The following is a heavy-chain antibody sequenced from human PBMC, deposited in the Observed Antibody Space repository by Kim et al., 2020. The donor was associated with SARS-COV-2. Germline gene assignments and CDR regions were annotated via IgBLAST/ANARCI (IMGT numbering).Heavy chain of an antibody. CDR1: GYSFTSYW. V-gene: IGHV5-10-1*01. D-gene: IGHD2-2*01. J-gene: IGHJ4*02. CDR3: ASRARRHSHCSSTSCPLHY. Sequence: GESLKISCKGSGYSFTSYWISWVRQMPGKGLEWMGRIDPSDSYTNYSPSFQGHVTISADKSISTAYLQWSSLKASDTAMYYCASRARRHSHCSSTSCPLHYWGQGTLVTVSS. CDR2: IDPSDSYT.